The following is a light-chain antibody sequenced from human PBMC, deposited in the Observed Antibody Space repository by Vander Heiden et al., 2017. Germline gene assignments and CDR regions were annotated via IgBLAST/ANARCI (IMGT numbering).Light chain of an antibody. CDR1: QSLLHSNGYNY. J-gene: IGKJ3*01. V-gene: IGKV2-28*01. CDR3: RQALQTPHT. CDR2: LGS. Sequence: DIVMPQSPLSLPVTPGEPASISCRSSQSLLHSNGYNYLDWYLQKPGQSPQLLIYLGSNRASGVPDRFSGSGAGTDFTLKISRVEAEDVGVYYCRQALQTPHTFGPWIKVDIK.